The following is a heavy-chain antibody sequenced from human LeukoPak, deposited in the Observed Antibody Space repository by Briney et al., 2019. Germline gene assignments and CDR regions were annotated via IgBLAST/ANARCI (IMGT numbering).Heavy chain of an antibody. J-gene: IGHJ5*02. D-gene: IGHD6-6*01. CDR2: ISAYNGNT. Sequence: ASVTVSCKASGYTFTSYGISWVRQAPGQGLEWMGWISAYNGNTNYAQKLQGRVTMTTDTSTSTAYMELRSLRSDDTAVYYCARDLEYSSSSGPNWFDPWGQGTLVTVSS. V-gene: IGHV1-18*01. CDR3: ARDLEYSSSSGPNWFDP. CDR1: GYTFTSYG.